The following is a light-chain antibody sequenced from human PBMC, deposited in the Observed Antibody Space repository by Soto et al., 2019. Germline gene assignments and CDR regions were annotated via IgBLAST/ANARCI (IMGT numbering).Light chain of an antibody. CDR2: EVT. CDR1: SSDIGGYNY. CDR3: SSYTSSVAYV. V-gene: IGLV2-14*01. Sequence: QSVLTQPASVSGSPGQSVTISCTGTSSDIGGYNYVSWYQHHPGEAPKLIIFEVTNRPSWVSNRFSGSKSGNTASLTISGLQAEDEAEYSCSSYTSSVAYVFGSGTKVTVL. J-gene: IGLJ1*01.